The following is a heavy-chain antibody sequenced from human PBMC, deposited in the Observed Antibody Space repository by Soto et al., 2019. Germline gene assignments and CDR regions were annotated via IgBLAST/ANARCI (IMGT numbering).Heavy chain of an antibody. CDR3: ARDSYNFDD. J-gene: IGHJ4*02. CDR2: ICYSGGT. Sequence: SETLSLTCTVSGGSIRSYYWSWIRQPAGKGLEWIGYICYSGGTDYNPSLKSRVTISVDTSKNQFSLKPRSVTAADTAVYYCARDSYNFDDWGQGILVTVSS. V-gene: IGHV4-59*01. CDR1: GGSIRSYY. D-gene: IGHD5-18*01.